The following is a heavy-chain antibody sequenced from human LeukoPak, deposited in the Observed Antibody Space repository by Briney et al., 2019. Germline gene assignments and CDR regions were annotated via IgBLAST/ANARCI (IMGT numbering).Heavy chain of an antibody. J-gene: IGHJ4*02. V-gene: IGHV3-48*01. CDR1: GFTFSSYS. CDR3: ARAGYDYVWGSYRSHYYFDY. CDR2: ISSSSSTM. D-gene: IGHD3-16*02. Sequence: GGSLRLSCAASGFTFSSYSMNWVRQAPGKGLEWVSYISSSSSTMYYADSVKGRFTISRDNAKNSLYLQMNSLRAEDTAVYYCARAGYDYVWGSYRSHYYFDYWGQGTLVTVSS.